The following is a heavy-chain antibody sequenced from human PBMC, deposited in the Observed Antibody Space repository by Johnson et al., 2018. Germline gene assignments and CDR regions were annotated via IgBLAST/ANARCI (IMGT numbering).Heavy chain of an antibody. CDR1: DASISSYY. CDR3: ARNAYSSNFYFFDY. J-gene: IGHJ4*02. Sequence: QVQLQESGPGLVRPSETLSLTCTVSDASISSYYWSWIRQPPGKGLEWIGYIYYTGSTTYNPSLKSRVIISVDTSKNQFSLNLNSVTAADTAVYYCARNAYSSNFYFFDYWGRGTLVTVYS. CDR2: IYYTGST. D-gene: IGHD6-13*01. V-gene: IGHV4-59*01.